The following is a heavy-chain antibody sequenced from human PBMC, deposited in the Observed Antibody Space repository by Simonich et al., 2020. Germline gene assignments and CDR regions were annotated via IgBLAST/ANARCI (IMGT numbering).Heavy chain of an antibody. V-gene: IGHV1-18*01. CDR2: ISAYNGNT. CDR1: GYTFTSYG. J-gene: IGHJ4*02. CDR3: ARASRGTWWYYYFDY. Sequence: QVQLVQSGAEVKKPGASVKVSCKASGYTFTSYGISWGGQAPGQGLEWMGGISAYNGNTNYAQKLQGRVTMTTDTSTSTAYMELRSLRSDDTAVYYCARASRGTWWYYYFDYWGQGTLVTVSS. D-gene: IGHD2-15*01.